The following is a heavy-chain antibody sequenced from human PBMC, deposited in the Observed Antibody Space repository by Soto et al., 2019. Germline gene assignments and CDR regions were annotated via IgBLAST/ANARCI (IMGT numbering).Heavy chain of an antibody. V-gene: IGHV4-31*03. CDR2: ISYSGST. CDR1: GGSISSVGYF. CDR3: ARLNSGWHQTFDS. Sequence: QVQLESSGPGLVKPSQTLSLTCTVSGGSISSVGYFWTWIRQHPAKGLEWIGHISYSGSTYFIPCLRLRRSISVDTSKTQFPLNLTSVTVADTALYSCARLNSGWHQTFDSWGQGTLVTVSS. D-gene: IGHD6-25*01. J-gene: IGHJ4*02.